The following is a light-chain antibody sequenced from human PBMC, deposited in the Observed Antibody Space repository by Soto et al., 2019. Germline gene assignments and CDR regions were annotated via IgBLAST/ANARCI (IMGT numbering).Light chain of an antibody. V-gene: IGLV1-44*01. CDR2: SED. CDR3: AAWDDSLNGYV. CDR1: SSNIGGNT. Sequence: QSVLTQPPPASGTPGQRLSIFCSGSSSNIGGNTVNWYQQVPGTAPKLLIYSEDQRPSGVPDRFSGSKSATSASLAISGLQSEDEADYYCAAWDDSLNGYVFGTGTKVTVL. J-gene: IGLJ1*01.